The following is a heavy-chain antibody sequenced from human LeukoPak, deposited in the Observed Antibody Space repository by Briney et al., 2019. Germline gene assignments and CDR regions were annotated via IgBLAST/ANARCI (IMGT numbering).Heavy chain of an antibody. D-gene: IGHD6-6*01. J-gene: IGHJ6*02. Sequence: PGGSLRLSCAASGFTFSSYWMNWVRQAPGKGLEWVSAISGSGGSTYYADSVKGRFTISRDNSKNTLYLQMNSLRAEDTAVYYCAKASSSSSNYYYYYGMDVWGQGTTVTVSS. V-gene: IGHV3-23*01. CDR3: AKASSSSSNYYYYYGMDV. CDR1: GFTFSSYW. CDR2: ISGSGGST.